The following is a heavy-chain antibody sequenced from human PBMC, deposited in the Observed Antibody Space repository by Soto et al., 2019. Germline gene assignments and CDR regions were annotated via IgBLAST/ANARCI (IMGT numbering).Heavy chain of an antibody. D-gene: IGHD5-12*01. J-gene: IGHJ4*02. Sequence: EASVKVSCKASGYTFTSYGISWVRQAPGQGLEWMGWISAYNGNTNYAQKLQGRVTMTTDTSTSTAYMELRSLRSDDTAVYYCARDHPPHSGYRRFDYWGQGTLVTVSS. V-gene: IGHV1-18*01. CDR1: GYTFTSYG. CDR2: ISAYNGNT. CDR3: ARDHPPHSGYRRFDY.